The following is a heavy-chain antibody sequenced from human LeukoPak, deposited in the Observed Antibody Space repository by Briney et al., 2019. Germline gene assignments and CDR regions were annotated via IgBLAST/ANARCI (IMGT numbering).Heavy chain of an antibody. CDR1: GFTFSSYW. Sequence: GWSLRLSCAASGFTFSSYWMHWVRQALGKGLVWVSRINSDGSTTSYADSVKGRFTISRDNAKNTLYLQMNSLRAEDTAVYYCARRNFYGMDVWGQGTTVTVSS. J-gene: IGHJ6*02. V-gene: IGHV3-74*01. CDR2: INSDGSTT. CDR3: ARRNFYGMDV.